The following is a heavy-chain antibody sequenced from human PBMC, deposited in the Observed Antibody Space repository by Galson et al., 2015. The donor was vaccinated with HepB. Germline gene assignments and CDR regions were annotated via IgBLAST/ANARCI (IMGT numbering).Heavy chain of an antibody. D-gene: IGHD3-10*01. CDR2: IRSKAYGGTT. CDR1: GFTFGDYA. CDR3: TSLGGGSGSYYSSYYYYGMDV. V-gene: IGHV3-49*03. Sequence: SLRLSCAASGFTFGDYAMSWFRQAPGKGLEWVGFIRSKAYGGTTEYAASVKGRFTISRDDSKSIAYLQMNSLKTEDTAVYYCTSLGGGSGSYYSSYYYYGMDVWGQGTTVTVSS. J-gene: IGHJ6*02.